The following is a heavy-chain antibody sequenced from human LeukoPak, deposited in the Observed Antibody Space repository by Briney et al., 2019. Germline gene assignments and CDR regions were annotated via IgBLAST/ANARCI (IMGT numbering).Heavy chain of an antibody. CDR1: GGTFSSYA. V-gene: IGHV1-69*04. CDR2: IIPILGIA. J-gene: IGHJ4*02. D-gene: IGHD7-27*01. Sequence: GASVKVSCKASGGTFSSYAISWVRQAPGQGLEWMGRIIPILGIANYAQKFQGRVTITADKSTSTAYMELSSLRSEDTAVYYCARVRGMATNRGFDYWGQGTLVTVSS. CDR3: ARVRGMATNRGFDY.